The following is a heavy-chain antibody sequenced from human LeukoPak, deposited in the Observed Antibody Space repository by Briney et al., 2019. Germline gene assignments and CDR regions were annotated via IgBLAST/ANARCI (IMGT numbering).Heavy chain of an antibody. Sequence: SETLSLTCTVSGGSISSYYWSWIRQPPGKGLEWIGYIYHSGSTYYDPSLKSRVTISVDRSKNQFSLKLSSVTAADTAVYYCATGGAARPYYFDYWGQGTLVTVSS. J-gene: IGHJ4*02. CDR1: GGSISSYY. CDR2: IYHSGST. V-gene: IGHV4-59*12. CDR3: ATGGAARPYYFDY. D-gene: IGHD6-6*01.